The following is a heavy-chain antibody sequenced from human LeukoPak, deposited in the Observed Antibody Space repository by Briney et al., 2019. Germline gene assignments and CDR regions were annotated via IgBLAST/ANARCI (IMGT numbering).Heavy chain of an antibody. CDR2: IIPILGIA. Sequence: EASVTVSCKASGGTFSSYAISWVRQAPGQGLEWMGRIIPILGIANYAQKFQGRVTITADKSTSTAYMELSSLRSEDTAVYYCAREPIWFGELPDYWGQGTLVTVSS. V-gene: IGHV1-69*04. D-gene: IGHD3-10*01. CDR3: AREPIWFGELPDY. J-gene: IGHJ4*02. CDR1: GGTFSSYA.